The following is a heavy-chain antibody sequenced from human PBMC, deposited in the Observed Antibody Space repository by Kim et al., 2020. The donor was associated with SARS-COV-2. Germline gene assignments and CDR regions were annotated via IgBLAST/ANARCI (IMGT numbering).Heavy chain of an antibody. D-gene: IGHD3-22*01. CDR3: ARVGSSGYYSNYFDS. Sequence: SETLSLTCTVSSNAMRRGGFFWSWIRQHPGKGLDWIGSIYNSGHTYYNPSLKSRLTISIDTPQYQFSLNLSSVTAADTAIYYCARVGSSGYYSNYFDSWSQGTLVTVTS. V-gene: IGHV4-31*03. J-gene: IGHJ4*02. CDR1: SNAMRRGGFF. CDR2: IYNSGHT.